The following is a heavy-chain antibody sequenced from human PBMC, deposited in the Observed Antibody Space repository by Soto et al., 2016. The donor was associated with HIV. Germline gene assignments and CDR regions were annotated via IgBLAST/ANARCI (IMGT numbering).Heavy chain of an antibody. CDR3: ARDTARTMIPAGLDV. Sequence: QVQLQQWGAGLLKPSETLSLTCAVYGGSFSAYYWTWIRQPPGKRLEWIGYIHYSGSTNYNPSLKSRVAISINTSKNQLSMTLTSVTAADTAVYYCARDTARTMIPAGLDVWGQGTTVTVSS. D-gene: IGHD1-1*01. J-gene: IGHJ6*02. V-gene: IGHV4-34*11. CDR2: IHYSGST. CDR1: GGSFSAYY.